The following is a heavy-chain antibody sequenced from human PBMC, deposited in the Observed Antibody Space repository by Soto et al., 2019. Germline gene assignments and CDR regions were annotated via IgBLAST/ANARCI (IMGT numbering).Heavy chain of an antibody. J-gene: IGHJ4*02. CDR3: ARAYSSSWYYFDY. CDR1: GFTFSRYA. Sequence: QVQLVESGGGVVQPGKSLRLSCAASGFTFSRYAMHWVRQAPGKGLEWVALLWYDGSNKYYADSLQGRFTISRDNSRNLLYLDMNSLRAEDTAVYYCARAYSSSWYYFDYWGQGTLVTVSS. D-gene: IGHD6-13*01. V-gene: IGHV3-33*01. CDR2: LWYDGSNK.